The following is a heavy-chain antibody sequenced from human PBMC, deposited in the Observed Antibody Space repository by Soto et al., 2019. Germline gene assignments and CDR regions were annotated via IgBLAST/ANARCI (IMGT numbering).Heavy chain of an antibody. CDR3: AKDRDDYRNYVFDY. CDR1: GFTFTNYA. Sequence: EVQLLESGGGLVQPGGSLRLSCAASGFTFTNYAMTWVRQAPGKGLEWVSISSGSGSGGSTNYADSVKGRFTISRDTSKNTLYLQMNSLRVEDTAVYYCAKDRDDYRNYVFDYWGQGTLVTVSS. V-gene: IGHV3-23*01. CDR2: SSGSGSGGST. D-gene: IGHD4-4*01. J-gene: IGHJ4*02.